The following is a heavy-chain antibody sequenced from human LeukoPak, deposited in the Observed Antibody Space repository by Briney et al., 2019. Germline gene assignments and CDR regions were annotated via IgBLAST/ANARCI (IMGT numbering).Heavy chain of an antibody. Sequence: GGSLRLSCAASGFTFSNYSVNWVRQALGKGLEWVSYISGSSSTMFYADSVKGRFTISRDNAKNSLYLQMNSLRGEDTAVYYCATDIRAGGDYWGQGTLVSVSS. CDR3: ATDIRAGGDY. J-gene: IGHJ4*02. D-gene: IGHD3-10*01. V-gene: IGHV3-48*01. CDR1: GFTFSNYS. CDR2: ISGSSSTM.